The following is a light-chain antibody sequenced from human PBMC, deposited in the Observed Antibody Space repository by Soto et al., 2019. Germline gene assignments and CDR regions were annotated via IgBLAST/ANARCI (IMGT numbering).Light chain of an antibody. Sequence: DIQMTQSPSTLSASVGDRVTITWRASQSISSSLAWYQQKPGKAPKLLIYDASSLESGVPSRFSGSGSGTEFTLTISSLQPDDFAAYYCQQYNTYSWTFGQGTKVEIK. CDR2: DAS. CDR1: QSISSS. V-gene: IGKV1-5*01. CDR3: QQYNTYSWT. J-gene: IGKJ1*01.